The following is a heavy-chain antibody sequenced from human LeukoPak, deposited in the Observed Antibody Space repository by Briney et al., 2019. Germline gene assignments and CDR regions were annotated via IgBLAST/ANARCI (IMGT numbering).Heavy chain of an antibody. CDR3: ARSTVTAAIDY. D-gene: IGHD4-17*01. Sequence: GGSLRLSCAASGFSFSDYHMRWIRQAPGKGLEWVSYISLSGSTRYYADSVKGRFTISRDNAKNSLYPQMNSLRVEDTAVYYCARSTVTAAIDYWGQGTLVTVSS. J-gene: IGHJ4*02. CDR2: ISLSGSTR. V-gene: IGHV3-11*01. CDR1: GFSFSDYH.